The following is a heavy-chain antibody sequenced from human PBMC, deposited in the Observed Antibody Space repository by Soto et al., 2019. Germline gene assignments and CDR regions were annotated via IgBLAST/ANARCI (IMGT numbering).Heavy chain of an antibody. CDR1: GFTFSSYS. CDR3: AREKGGRRGYYYYYGMDV. J-gene: IGHJ6*02. CDR2: ISRSSSYI. Sequence: GGSLRLSCAASGFTFSSYSMNWVRQAPGKGLEWVSSISRSSSYIYYADSVKGRFTISRDNAKNSLYLQMNSLRDEDTAVYYCAREKGGRRGYYYYYGMDVWGQGTTVTVSS. V-gene: IGHV3-21*01. D-gene: IGHD2-15*01.